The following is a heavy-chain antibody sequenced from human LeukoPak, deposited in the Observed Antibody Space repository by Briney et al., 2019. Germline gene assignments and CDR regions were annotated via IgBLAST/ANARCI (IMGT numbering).Heavy chain of an antibody. Sequence: PSETLSLTCAVYGGSFSGYYWSWIRQPAGKGLEWIGRIYTSGSTNYNPSLKSRVTMSVDTSKNQFSLKLSSVTAADTAVYYCGAVAEPHCSSTSCSPWAYYTAVWAKGTTATVSS. V-gene: IGHV4-59*10. CDR2: IYTSGST. CDR3: GAVAEPHCSSTSCSPWAYYTAV. CDR1: GGSFSGYY. J-gene: IGHJ6*03. D-gene: IGHD2-2*01.